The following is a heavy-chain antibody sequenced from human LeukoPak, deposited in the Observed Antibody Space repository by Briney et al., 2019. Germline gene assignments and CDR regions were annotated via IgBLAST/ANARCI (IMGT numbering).Heavy chain of an antibody. Sequence: PGGSLRLSCAASAFTFSGSAMHWVRQASGRGLEWVGRLRSKADSYATAYAASVKGRFTISRDDSKNTAYLQMNSLKTEDTAVYYCTRPSHSYGTDAFDIWGQGTMVTVSS. CDR2: LRSKADSYAT. CDR1: AFTFSGSA. D-gene: IGHD1-14*01. CDR3: TRPSHSYGTDAFDI. J-gene: IGHJ3*02. V-gene: IGHV3-73*01.